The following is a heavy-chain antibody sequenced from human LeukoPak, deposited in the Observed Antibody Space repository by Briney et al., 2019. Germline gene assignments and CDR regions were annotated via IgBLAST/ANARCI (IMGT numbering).Heavy chain of an antibody. V-gene: IGHV1-2*02. CDR1: GYTFTGYY. Sequence: ASVKVSCKASGYTFTGYYMHWVRQAPGQGLEWMGCINPNSGGTNYAQKLQGRVTMTTDTSTSTAYMELRSLRSDDTAVYYCARDGLVAAAPFDYWGQGTLVTVSS. J-gene: IGHJ4*02. CDR3: ARDGLVAAAPFDY. D-gene: IGHD6-13*01. CDR2: INPNSGGT.